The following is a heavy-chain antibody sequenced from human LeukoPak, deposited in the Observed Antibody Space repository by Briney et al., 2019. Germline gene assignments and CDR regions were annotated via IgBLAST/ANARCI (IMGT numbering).Heavy chain of an antibody. CDR3: ARDLYSGSYYDFDY. Sequence: GGSLRLSCAASGFTFNNYATNWVRQAPGKGLEWVSGISGSGGSTYYADSVKGRFTISRDNSKNTVYMQMNSLRVEDTAVYYCARDLYSGSYYDFDYRGQGTLVTVSS. D-gene: IGHD1-26*01. V-gene: IGHV3-23*01. CDR1: GFTFNNYA. CDR2: ISGSGGST. J-gene: IGHJ4*02.